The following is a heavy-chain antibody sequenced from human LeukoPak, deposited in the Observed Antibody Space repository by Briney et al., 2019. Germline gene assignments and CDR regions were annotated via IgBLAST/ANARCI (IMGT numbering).Heavy chain of an antibody. Sequence: SVKVSCKASGGTFSSHAISWVRQAPGQGLEWMGGIIPIFGTANYAQKFQGRVTITADESTSTAYMELSSLRSEDTAVYYCARSVSGSYSDYYYYMDVWGKGTTVTDTS. V-gene: IGHV1-69*13. CDR2: IIPIFGTA. CDR1: GGTFSSHA. D-gene: IGHD1-26*01. J-gene: IGHJ6*03. CDR3: ARSVSGSYSDYYYYMDV.